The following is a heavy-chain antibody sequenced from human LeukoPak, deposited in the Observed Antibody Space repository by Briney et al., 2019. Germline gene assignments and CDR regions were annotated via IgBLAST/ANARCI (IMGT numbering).Heavy chain of an antibody. CDR1: GGTFSSYA. CDR2: IIPIFGTA. CDR3: ARVGSGTGMYYYDSSGSDDAFDI. J-gene: IGHJ3*02. Sequence: SVKVSCKASGGTFSSYAISWVRQAPGQGLEWMGGIIPIFGTANYAQKFQGRVAITADESTSTAYMELSSLRSEDTAVYYCARVGSGTGMYYYDSSGSDDAFDIWGQGTMVTVSS. V-gene: IGHV1-69*13. D-gene: IGHD3-22*01.